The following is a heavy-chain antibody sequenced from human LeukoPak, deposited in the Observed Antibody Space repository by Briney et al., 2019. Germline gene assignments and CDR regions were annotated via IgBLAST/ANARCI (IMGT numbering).Heavy chain of an antibody. V-gene: IGHV1-69*13. Sequence: SVKVSCKASGGTFSSYAISWVRQAPGQGLEWMGGIIPIFGTANYAQKFQGRVTITADESTSTAYMELSSLRSEDTAVYYCARVRDYGDYVGWFDPWGQGTLVTVSS. CDR3: ARVRDYGDYVGWFDP. CDR2: IIPIFGTA. D-gene: IGHD4-17*01. CDR1: GGTFSSYA. J-gene: IGHJ5*02.